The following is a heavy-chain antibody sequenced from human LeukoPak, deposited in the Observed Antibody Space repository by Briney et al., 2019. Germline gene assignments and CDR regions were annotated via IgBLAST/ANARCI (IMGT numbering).Heavy chain of an antibody. CDR3: ARATRMPDFWSGYYTRGYYYYGMDV. D-gene: IGHD3-3*01. CDR1: GGSFSGYY. CDR2: INHSGST. Sequence: PSETLSLTCAVYGGSFSGYYWSWIRQPPGKGLEWSGEINHSGSTNYNPSLKSRVTISVDTSKNQFSLKLSSVTAADTAVYYCARATRMPDFWSGYYTRGYYYYGMDVWGQGTTVTVSS. V-gene: IGHV4-34*01. J-gene: IGHJ6*02.